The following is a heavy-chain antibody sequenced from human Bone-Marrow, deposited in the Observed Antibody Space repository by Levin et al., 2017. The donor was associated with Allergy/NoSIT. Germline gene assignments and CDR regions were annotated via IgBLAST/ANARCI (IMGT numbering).Heavy chain of an antibody. CDR2: ISSSSI. Sequence: PGGSLRLSCAASGFTFSSYSMNWVRQAPGKGLEWVSSISSSSIYYADSVKGRFTISRDNAENSLYLQMTSLRDEDTAVDFCARRVDAAMVDWGQGTLVTVSS. D-gene: IGHD5-18*01. J-gene: IGHJ4*02. CDR1: GFTFSSYS. CDR3: ARRVDAAMVD. V-gene: IGHV3-48*02.